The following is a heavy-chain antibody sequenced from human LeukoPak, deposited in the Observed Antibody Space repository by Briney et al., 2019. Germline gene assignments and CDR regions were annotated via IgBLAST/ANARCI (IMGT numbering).Heavy chain of an antibody. Sequence: GGSLRLSCATSGFTFSSYWMSWVRQAPGKGLEWVANIKQDGSEKYYVDSVKGRFTISRDNAKNSLYLQMNSLRAEDTAVYYCAKERGGGYEPFDYWGQGTLVTVSS. D-gene: IGHD5-12*01. CDR1: GFTFSSYW. CDR2: IKQDGSEK. V-gene: IGHV3-7*03. CDR3: AKERGGGYEPFDY. J-gene: IGHJ4*02.